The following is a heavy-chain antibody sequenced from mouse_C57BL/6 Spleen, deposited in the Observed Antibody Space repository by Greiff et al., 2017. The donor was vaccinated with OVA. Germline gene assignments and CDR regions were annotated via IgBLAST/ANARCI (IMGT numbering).Heavy chain of an antibody. CDR1: GYTFTSYD. V-gene: IGHV1-85*01. Sequence: VQLVESGPELVKPGASVKLSCKASGYTFTSYDINWVKQRPGQGLEWIGWIYPRDGSTKYNEKFKGKATLTVDTSSSTAYMELHSLTSEDSAVYFCARSETGTEFAYWGQGTLVTVSA. CDR3: ARSETGTEFAY. D-gene: IGHD3-3*01. CDR2: IYPRDGST. J-gene: IGHJ3*01.